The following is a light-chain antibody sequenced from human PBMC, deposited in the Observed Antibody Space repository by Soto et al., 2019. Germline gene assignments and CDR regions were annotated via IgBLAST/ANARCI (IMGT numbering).Light chain of an antibody. V-gene: IGKV3-20*01. CDR2: GAS. Sequence: EVVMTQSPATLSVSPGERATLSCRASHSVSSSLAWYQQRPGQAPRLLISGASSRAAGIPDRFSGSGSGTDFTLTISRLEPEDFAVYHCQQYGSSPTFGQGTKADI. J-gene: IGKJ1*01. CDR1: HSVSSS. CDR3: QQYGSSPT.